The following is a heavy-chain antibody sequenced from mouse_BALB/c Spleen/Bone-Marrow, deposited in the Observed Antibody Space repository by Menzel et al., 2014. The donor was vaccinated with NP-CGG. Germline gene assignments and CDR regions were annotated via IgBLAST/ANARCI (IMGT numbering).Heavy chain of an antibody. CDR2: INPSNGRT. CDR3: ARCYYGNDFDY. Sequence: VQLQQSGAELVKPGASVKLSCKASGYTFTSYWMHWVKQRPGQGLEWIGEINPSNGRTNYNEKFKSKATLTVDKSSSTAYMQRSSLTSEDSAVYYGARCYYGNDFDYWGQGTTLTVSS. V-gene: IGHV1S81*02. J-gene: IGHJ2*01. D-gene: IGHD2-1*01. CDR1: GYTFTSYW.